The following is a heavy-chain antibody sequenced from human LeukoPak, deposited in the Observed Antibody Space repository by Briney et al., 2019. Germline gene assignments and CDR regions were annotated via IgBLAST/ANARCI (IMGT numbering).Heavy chain of an antibody. V-gene: IGHV3-21*01. CDR2: ISSSSSYI. J-gene: IGHJ4*02. Sequence: GGSLRLSCAASGFTFSSYSMNWVRQAPGKGLEWVSSISSSSSYIYYADSVKGRFTISRDNAKNSLYLQMNSLRAEDTAVYYCATGIAVAGTGFDYWGQGTLVTVSS. CDR1: GFTFSSYS. CDR3: ATGIAVAGTGFDY. D-gene: IGHD6-19*01.